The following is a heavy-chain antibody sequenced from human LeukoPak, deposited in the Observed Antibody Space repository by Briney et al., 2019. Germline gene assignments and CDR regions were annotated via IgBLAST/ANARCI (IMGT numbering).Heavy chain of an antibody. CDR2: ISSSGSTI. Sequence: GGSLRLSRAASGFTFSDYYMSWIRQAPGKGLEWVSYISSSGSTIYYADSVKGRFTISRDNAKNSLYLQMNSLRAEDTAVYYCARTRRGYCSSTSCSDDWFDPWGQGTLVTVSS. D-gene: IGHD2-2*01. V-gene: IGHV3-11*04. CDR3: ARTRRGYCSSTSCSDDWFDP. CDR1: GFTFSDYY. J-gene: IGHJ5*02.